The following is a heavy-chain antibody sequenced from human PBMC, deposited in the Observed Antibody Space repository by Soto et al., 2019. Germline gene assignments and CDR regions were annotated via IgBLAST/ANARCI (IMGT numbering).Heavy chain of an antibody. Sequence: PSETLSLTCAVYGGSFSCYYWSWIRQPPGKGLEWIGEINHSGSTNYNPSLKSRVTTSVDTSKNQFSLKLSSVTAADTAVYYCASLCGSYYYYGMDVWGQGTTVTVSS. CDR3: ASLCGSYYYYGMDV. V-gene: IGHV4-34*01. J-gene: IGHJ6*02. CDR2: INHSGST. D-gene: IGHD1-26*01. CDR1: GGSFSCYY.